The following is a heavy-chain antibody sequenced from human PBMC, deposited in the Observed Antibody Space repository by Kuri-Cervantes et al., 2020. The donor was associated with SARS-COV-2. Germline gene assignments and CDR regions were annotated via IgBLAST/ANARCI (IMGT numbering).Heavy chain of an antibody. CDR2: VKQDGSET. CDR3: VRLGAAYVDTLVVMRAVHYFDS. J-gene: IGHJ4*02. Sequence: GESLKISCEASGFTFSDYYMSWIRQAPGGGLEWVANVKQDGSETYYVESVKGRFTISRDNAKNSLYLQMNSLRADDTAVYYCVRLGAAYVDTLVVMRAVHYFDSWGQGTLVTVSS. V-gene: IGHV3-7*03. CDR1: GFTFSDYY. D-gene: IGHD5-18*01.